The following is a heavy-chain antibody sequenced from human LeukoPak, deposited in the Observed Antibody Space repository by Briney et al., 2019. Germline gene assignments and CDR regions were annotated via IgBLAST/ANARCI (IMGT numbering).Heavy chain of an antibody. CDR1: GFSLSTDGVG. Sequence: SGPTLVKPTQTLTLTCTFSGFSLSTDGVGVGWIRQPPGKALEWLAVIYWDDDKRYNPSLKSRLTIARDTSKNQVVLIMTNMDPLKHPTIFLAQRRQGNSLNLLGIWGQETRVPVS. V-gene: IGHV2-5*02. CDR3: AQRRQGNSLNLLGI. J-gene: IGHJ4*02. CDR2: IYWDDDK. D-gene: IGHD3-16*01.